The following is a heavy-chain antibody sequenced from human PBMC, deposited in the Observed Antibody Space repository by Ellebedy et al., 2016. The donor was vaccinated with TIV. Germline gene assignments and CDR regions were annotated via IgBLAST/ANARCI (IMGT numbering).Heavy chain of an antibody. CDR1: GFTFGDYA. J-gene: IGHJ4*02. V-gene: IGHV3-49*03. D-gene: IGHD3-10*01. CDR2: IRSKAYGGTT. Sequence: GESLKISXTASGFTFGDYAMSWFRQAPGKGLEWVGFIRSKAYGGTTEYAASVKGRFTISRDDSESIAYLQMNSLKTEDTAVYYCTRGGGSGSYYPPDYWGQGTLVTVSS. CDR3: TRGGGSGSYYPPDY.